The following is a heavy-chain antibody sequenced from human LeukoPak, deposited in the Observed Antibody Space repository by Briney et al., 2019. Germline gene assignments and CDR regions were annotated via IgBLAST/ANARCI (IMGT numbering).Heavy chain of an antibody. CDR3: ERKGDYGDYERY. CDR1: GGTFSSYA. Sequence: ASVKVSCKASGGTFSSYAISWVRQAPGQGLEWMGGIIPIFGTANYAQKFQGRVTITADESTSTAYMELSSLRSEDTAVYYCERKGDYGDYERYWGQGTLVTVSS. J-gene: IGHJ4*02. V-gene: IGHV1-69*01. D-gene: IGHD4-17*01. CDR2: IIPIFGTA.